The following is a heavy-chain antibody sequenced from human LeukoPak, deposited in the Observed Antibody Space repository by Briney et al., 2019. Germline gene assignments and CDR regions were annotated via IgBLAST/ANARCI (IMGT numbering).Heavy chain of an antibody. Sequence: PGGSLRLSCAASGFTFSSYWMSWVRQAPGKGLEWVANIKQDGSEKYYVDSVKGRFTISRDNAKNSLYLQMNSLRAEDTAVYYCEAVVPALEIWFDPWGQGTLVTVSS. J-gene: IGHJ5*02. V-gene: IGHV3-7*01. CDR1: GFTFSSYW. CDR2: IKQDGSEK. D-gene: IGHD2-2*01. CDR3: EAVVPALEIWFDP.